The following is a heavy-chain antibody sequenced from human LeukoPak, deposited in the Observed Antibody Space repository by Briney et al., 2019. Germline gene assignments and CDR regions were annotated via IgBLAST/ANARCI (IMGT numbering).Heavy chain of an antibody. D-gene: IGHD5-18*01. J-gene: IGHJ4*02. CDR3: ARDLAYSRLDY. V-gene: IGHV3-7*01. Sequence: GGSLRLSCAVSGLTFSSSWMDRVRQAPGKGLEWVASINPDGNKKYSADSVKGRFTISRDNAENSLYLQMNSLRVEDTAFYYCARDLAYSRLDYWGQGMLVTVSS. CDR2: INPDGNKK. CDR1: GLTFSSSW.